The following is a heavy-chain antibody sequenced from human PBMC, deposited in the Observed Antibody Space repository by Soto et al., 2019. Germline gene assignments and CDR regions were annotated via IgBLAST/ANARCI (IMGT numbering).Heavy chain of an antibody. CDR3: ARDSYYYDSSGYSYFDY. CDR1: GGTFSSYA. J-gene: IGHJ4*02. CDR2: IIPIFGTA. V-gene: IGHV1-69*01. Sequence: QVQLVQSGAEVKKPGSSVKVSCKASGGTFSSYAISWVRQAPGQGLEWMGGIIPIFGTANYAQKFQGRVPITADESTSTSYMELSSLRSEDTAVYYCARDSYYYDSSGYSYFDYWGQGTLVTVSS. D-gene: IGHD3-22*01.